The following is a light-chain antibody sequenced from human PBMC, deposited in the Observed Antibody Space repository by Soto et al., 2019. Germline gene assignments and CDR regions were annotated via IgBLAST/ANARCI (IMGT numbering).Light chain of an antibody. J-gene: IGKJ2*01. CDR3: QQSYSTPYYT. CDR2: AAS. Sequence: DIQMTQSPSSLSASVGERVTITCRASQSISSSLNWYQQKPGKAPKLLIYAASSLQSGVPSRFSGSGSGTDFTLTISSLQPEDFATYYCQQSYSTPYYTFGQGTKLEIK. CDR1: QSISSS. V-gene: IGKV1-39*01.